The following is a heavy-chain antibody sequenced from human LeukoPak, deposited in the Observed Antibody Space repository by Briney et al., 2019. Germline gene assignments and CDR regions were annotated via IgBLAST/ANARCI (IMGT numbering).Heavy chain of an antibody. Sequence: GGSLRLSCAASGFTFSNAWMNWVRQAPGKGLEWVSYISNSGSAIYYADSVKGRFTVSRDNAKNSLYLQMNSLRAEDTAVYYCARDRRAHNWGQGTLVTVSS. CDR3: ARDRRAHN. CDR2: ISNSGSAI. CDR1: GFTFSNAW. V-gene: IGHV3-48*04. J-gene: IGHJ4*02.